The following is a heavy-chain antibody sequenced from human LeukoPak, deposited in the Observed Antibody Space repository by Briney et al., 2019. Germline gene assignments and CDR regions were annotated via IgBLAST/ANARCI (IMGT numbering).Heavy chain of an antibody. D-gene: IGHD2-15*01. CDR2: ISYDGSNT. V-gene: IGHV3-30*18. Sequence: GGSLRLSCAASGFTFSNFGMHWVRQTPGKGLECVAVISYDGSNTYYADSVKGRFTISRDNSKSTLSLQLSSLGVEDTAVYYCAKERCSGSACYIFDSWGQGTLVIVSS. CDR3: AKERCSGSACYIFDS. J-gene: IGHJ4*02. CDR1: GFTFSNFG.